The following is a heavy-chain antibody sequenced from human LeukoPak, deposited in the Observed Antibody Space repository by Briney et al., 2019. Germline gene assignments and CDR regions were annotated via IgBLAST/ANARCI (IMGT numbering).Heavy chain of an antibody. CDR3: VRDYSNFVQGD. J-gene: IGHJ4*02. Sequence: SETLSPTCTVSGDSISSSHYYWGWIRQSPGKGLEWIGSIYSGGETHYNPSLNSRVTIFLDTSKNRFSLNLISVTATDTAVYYCVRDYSNFVQGDWGQGTLVTVSS. CDR2: IYSGGET. D-gene: IGHD4-11*01. V-gene: IGHV4-39*02. CDR1: GDSISSSHYY.